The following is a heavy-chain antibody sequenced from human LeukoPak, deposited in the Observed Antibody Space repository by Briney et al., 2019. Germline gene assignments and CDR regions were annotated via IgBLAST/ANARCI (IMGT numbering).Heavy chain of an antibody. J-gene: IGHJ5*02. D-gene: IGHD1-7*01. Sequence: GASVKVSCKASGYTFTSYGISWVRQAPGQGLEWMGWISAYNGNTNYAQKLQGRVTMTTDTSTSTAYMELRSLRSDDTAVYYCARDPYRHNWNSRWFDPWGQGTLVTVSS. CDR3: ARDPYRHNWNSRWFDP. CDR1: GYTFTSYG. V-gene: IGHV1-18*01. CDR2: ISAYNGNT.